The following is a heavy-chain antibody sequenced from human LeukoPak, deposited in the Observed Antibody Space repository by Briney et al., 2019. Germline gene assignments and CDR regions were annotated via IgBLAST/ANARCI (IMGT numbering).Heavy chain of an antibody. Sequence: SETLSLTCTVSGGSISSYYWSWIRQPPGKGLEWIGYIYYSGSTNYNPSLKSRVTISVDTSKNQFSLKLSSVTAAGTAAYYCARLSYGDYVPDAFDIWGQGTMVTVSS. CDR1: GGSISSYY. J-gene: IGHJ3*02. CDR2: IYYSGST. V-gene: IGHV4-59*01. D-gene: IGHD4-17*01. CDR3: ARLSYGDYVPDAFDI.